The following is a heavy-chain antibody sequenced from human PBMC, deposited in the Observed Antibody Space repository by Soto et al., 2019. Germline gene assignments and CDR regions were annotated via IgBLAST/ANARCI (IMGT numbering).Heavy chain of an antibody. J-gene: IGHJ3*02. CDR1: GGSFSAYS. V-gene: IGHV4-34*01. Sequence: QVLLQQWGAGLLKPSETLSLTCAVSGGSFSAYSWTWIRQPPGKGLEWIGEINHSGSTNYNPSLKSRVTISVDTSKNHPSLKLSSVTAADTAVYYCASHPYEFAFDIWGQGTMVTVSS. CDR2: INHSGST. CDR3: ASHPYEFAFDI. D-gene: IGHD5-12*01.